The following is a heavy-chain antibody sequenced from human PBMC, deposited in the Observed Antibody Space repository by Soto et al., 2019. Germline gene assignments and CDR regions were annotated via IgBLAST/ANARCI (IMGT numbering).Heavy chain of an antibody. CDR3: ARDQADIVVVPASPPHYYYGMDV. CDR2: INPSGGST. D-gene: IGHD2-2*01. J-gene: IGHJ6*02. CDR1: GYTFTSYY. V-gene: IGHV1-46*01. Sequence: QVQLVQSGAEVKKPGASVKVSCKASGYTFTSYYMHWVRQAPGQGLEWMGIINPSGGSTSYAQKFQCRVTMTRDTSTSTGYMELSSLRSENTAVYYCARDQADIVVVPASPPHYYYGMDVWGQGTTVTVSS.